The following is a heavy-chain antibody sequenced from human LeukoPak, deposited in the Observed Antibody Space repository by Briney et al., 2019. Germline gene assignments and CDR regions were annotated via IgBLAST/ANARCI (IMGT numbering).Heavy chain of an antibody. CDR3: ARGGDYVYNWFDP. Sequence: ASVKVSCKASGYTFTSYGINWVRQAPGQGLEWMGRISGYNGNTNYAQKLQGRVTMTTDTSTSTAYMELSRLRSEDTAVYYCARGGDYVYNWFDPWGQGTLVTVSS. CDR1: GYTFTSYG. J-gene: IGHJ5*02. D-gene: IGHD4-17*01. V-gene: IGHV1-18*01. CDR2: ISGYNGNT.